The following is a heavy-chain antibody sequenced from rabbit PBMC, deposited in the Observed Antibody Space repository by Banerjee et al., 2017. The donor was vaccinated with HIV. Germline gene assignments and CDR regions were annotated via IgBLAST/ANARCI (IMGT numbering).Heavy chain of an antibody. D-gene: IGHD8-1*01. CDR1: GFSFSSSYW. Sequence: QEQLVESGGGLVKPGASLTLTCTASGFSFSSSYWICWVRQAPGKGLEWIACIYSGSGSTYYASWAKGRFTISKTSSTTVTLQMTSLTAADTATYFCARDAFGSYYHFNLWGPGTLVTVS. CDR3: ARDAFGSYYHFNL. J-gene: IGHJ4*01. V-gene: IGHV1S45*01. CDR2: IYSGSGST.